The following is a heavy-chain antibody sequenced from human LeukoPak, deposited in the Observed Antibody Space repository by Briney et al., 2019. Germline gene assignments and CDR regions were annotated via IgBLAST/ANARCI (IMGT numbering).Heavy chain of an antibody. D-gene: IGHD4-23*01. V-gene: IGHV4-59*08. Sequence: PSETLSLTCTVSGGSISSYYWSWIRQPPGKGLEWIGYIYYSGSTNYNPSLKSRVTISVDTSKNQFSLKLSSVTAADTAVYYCARHDVVGGNPVYFDYWGQGTLVTVSS. CDR1: GGSISSYY. CDR3: ARHDVVGGNPVYFDY. CDR2: IYYSGST. J-gene: IGHJ4*02.